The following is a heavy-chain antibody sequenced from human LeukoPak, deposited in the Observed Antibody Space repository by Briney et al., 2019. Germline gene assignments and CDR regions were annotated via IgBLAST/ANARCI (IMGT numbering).Heavy chain of an antibody. CDR1: GGSISSYY. Sequence: SETLSLTCTVSGGSISSYYWSWIRQPPGKGLEWIGYIYYSGSTNYNPSLKSRVTISVDTSKNQFSLKLSSLTAADTAVYYLARHVDRHFDYWGQGTLVTVSS. D-gene: IGHD3-9*01. CDR3: ARHVDRHFDY. J-gene: IGHJ4*02. CDR2: IYYSGST. V-gene: IGHV4-59*08.